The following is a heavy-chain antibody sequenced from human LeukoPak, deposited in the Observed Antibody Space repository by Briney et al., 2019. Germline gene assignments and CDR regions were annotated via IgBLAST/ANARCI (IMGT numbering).Heavy chain of an antibody. CDR3: AKYYDFWSGYSQHYYYMDV. V-gene: IGHV3-53*01. Sequence: PGGSLRLSCAASGFTVSSNYMNWVRQAPGKGLEWVSVIYSGGSTYYADSVKGRFTISRDNSKNTLYLQMNSLRAEDTAVYYCAKYYDFWSGYSQHYYYMDVWGKGTTVTVSS. CDR2: IYSGGST. CDR1: GFTVSSNY. D-gene: IGHD3-3*01. J-gene: IGHJ6*03.